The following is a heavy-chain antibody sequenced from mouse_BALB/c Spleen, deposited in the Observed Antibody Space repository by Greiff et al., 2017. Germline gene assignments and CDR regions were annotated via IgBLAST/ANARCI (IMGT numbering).Heavy chain of an antibody. Sequence: QVQLKESGAELVRPGSSVKISCKASGYAFSSYWMNWVKQRPGQGLEWIGQIYPGDGDTNYNGKFKGKATLTADKSSSTAYMQLSSLTSEDSAVYFCARRRITTVVADYWGQGTTLTVSS. CDR3: ARRRITTVVADY. V-gene: IGHV1-80*01. CDR1: GYAFSSYW. D-gene: IGHD1-1*01. CDR2: IYPGDGDT. J-gene: IGHJ2*01.